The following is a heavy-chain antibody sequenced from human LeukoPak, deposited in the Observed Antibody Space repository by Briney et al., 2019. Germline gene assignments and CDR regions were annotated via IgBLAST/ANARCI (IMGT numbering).Heavy chain of an antibody. CDR3: ARDRLETYNWFDP. CDR1: GFTVSSNH. V-gene: IGHV3-66*01. Sequence: GGSLRLSCAASGFTVSSNHMSWVRHAPGEGLEWVSVIYSGGSTYYADHAKGRFTIPRDNSKNTLYLQMNSRRAEDTAVYYCARDRLETYNWFDPWGQGTLVSVSS. D-gene: IGHD3-16*01. J-gene: IGHJ5*02. CDR2: IYSGGST.